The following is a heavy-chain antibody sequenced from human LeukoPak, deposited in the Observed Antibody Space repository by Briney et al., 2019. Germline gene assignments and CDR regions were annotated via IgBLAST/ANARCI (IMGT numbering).Heavy chain of an antibody. D-gene: IGHD6-6*01. J-gene: IGHJ6*03. Sequence: SETLSLTCAVYGGSFSGYYWSWIRQPPGKGLEWIGEINHSGSTNYNPSLRTRVTISVDASRNQFSLNLSSVTAADTAVYYCARWSGSVTARNYYYYMDVWGEGTTVTVSS. CDR3: ARWSGSVTARNYYYYMDV. CDR1: GGSFSGYY. V-gene: IGHV4-34*01. CDR2: INHSGST.